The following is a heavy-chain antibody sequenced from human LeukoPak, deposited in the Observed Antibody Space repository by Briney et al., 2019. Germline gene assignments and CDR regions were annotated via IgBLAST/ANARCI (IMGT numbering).Heavy chain of an antibody. J-gene: IGHJ6*02. V-gene: IGHV3-33*01. CDR1: GFTFSSYG. D-gene: IGHD5-12*01. Sequence: PGGSLRLSCAASGFTFSSYGMHWVRQAPGKGLEWVAVIWYDGSNKYYADSVKGRFTISRDNPKNTLYLQMNSLRAEDTAVYYCTRGLVDRHGGYYYYYGMNVWGQGTTVTVSS. CDR2: IWYDGSNK. CDR3: TRGLVDRHGGYYYYYGMNV.